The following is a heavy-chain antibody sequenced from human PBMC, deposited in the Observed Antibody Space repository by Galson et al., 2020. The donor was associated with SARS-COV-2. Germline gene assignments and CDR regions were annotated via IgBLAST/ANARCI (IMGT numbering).Heavy chain of an antibody. CDR1: GGTFSSYA. CDR3: ARAQFSYYYGSGSGNYYYGMDV. J-gene: IGHJ6*02. CDR2: IIPIFGTA. D-gene: IGHD3-10*01. V-gene: IGHV1-69*13. Sequence: SVNVSCKASGGTFSSYAISWVRQAPGQGLEWMGGIIPIFGTANYAQKFQGRVTITADESTSTAYMELSILRSEDTAVYYCARAQFSYYYGSGSGNYYYGMDVWGQGTTVTVSS.